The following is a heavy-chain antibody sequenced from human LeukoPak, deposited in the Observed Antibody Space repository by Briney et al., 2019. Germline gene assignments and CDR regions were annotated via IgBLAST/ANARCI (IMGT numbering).Heavy chain of an antibody. J-gene: IGHJ6*03. D-gene: IGHD4-17*01. CDR3: ARANDYGDPLPRYMDV. Sequence: PSETLSLTCTVSGGSIRSYYWSWIRQPPGKGLEWIGEMYHSGSTNYNPSLKSRVTISLDKSKKQFSLKLSSVTAADTAVYYCARANDYGDPLPRYMDVWGKGTTVTVSS. V-gene: IGHV4-59*12. CDR1: GGSIRSYY. CDR2: MYHSGST.